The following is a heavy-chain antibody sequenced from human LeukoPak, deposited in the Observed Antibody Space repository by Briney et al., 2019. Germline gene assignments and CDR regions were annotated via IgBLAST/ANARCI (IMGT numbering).Heavy chain of an antibody. J-gene: IGHJ4*02. D-gene: IGHD2/OR15-2a*01. Sequence: SETLSLTCVVSAASISNYYWSWIRQAPGKGLEWIGYISTSGSTNYHPSLKSRVSISLDTSKNRFSLNLNFVSAADTAVYYCASPRTSYRYTFDYWGQGALVTVSS. V-gene: IGHV4-4*09. CDR2: ISTSGST. CDR1: AASISNYY. CDR3: ASPRTSYRYTFDY.